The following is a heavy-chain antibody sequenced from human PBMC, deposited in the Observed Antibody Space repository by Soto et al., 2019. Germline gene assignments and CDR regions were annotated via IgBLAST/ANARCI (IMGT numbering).Heavy chain of an antibody. CDR3: ASRVLCDMDV. J-gene: IGHJ6*02. Sequence: QEQLVQSGAEVKEPGASLKVSCKASGDTFTTNFIHWVRQAPGQGLEWMGRINPNSGATLYAQEFQGRLTLTTAPSPTTVSLDLTGLKPEDSAVYYCASRVLCDMDVWGQGTTVTVSS. CDR1: GDTFTTNF. CDR2: INPNSGAT. V-gene: IGHV1-46*01. D-gene: IGHD3-10*01.